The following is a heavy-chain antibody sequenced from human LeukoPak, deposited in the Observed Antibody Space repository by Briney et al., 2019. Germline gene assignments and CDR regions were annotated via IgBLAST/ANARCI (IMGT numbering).Heavy chain of an antibody. CDR2: IYHSGTT. CDR3: ARMSILTGYHFDY. D-gene: IGHD3-9*01. CDR1: NYSISSGYY. V-gene: IGHV4-38-2*02. Sequence: SETLSLTCTVSNYSISSGYYWGWIRQPPGKGLEWIGKIYHSGTTYYNPSLKSRLTISVDTSKNHFSLKLRSVTAADTAVYYCARMSILTGYHFDYWGQGTLVTVSS. J-gene: IGHJ4*02.